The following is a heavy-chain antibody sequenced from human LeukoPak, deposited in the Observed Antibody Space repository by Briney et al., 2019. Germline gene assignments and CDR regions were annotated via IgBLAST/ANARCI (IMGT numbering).Heavy chain of an antibody. CDR3: ARDGSGRVPEMGAPDY. Sequence: GRSLRLSCAASGFTFSSYSMNWVRQAPGKGLEWVSYIRSSSSTIYYADSVKGRFTISRDNAKNSLYLQMNSLRAEDTAVYYCARDGSGRVPEMGAPDYWGQGTLVTVSS. CDR1: GFTFSSYS. V-gene: IGHV3-48*01. J-gene: IGHJ4*02. D-gene: IGHD3-10*01. CDR2: IRSSSSTI.